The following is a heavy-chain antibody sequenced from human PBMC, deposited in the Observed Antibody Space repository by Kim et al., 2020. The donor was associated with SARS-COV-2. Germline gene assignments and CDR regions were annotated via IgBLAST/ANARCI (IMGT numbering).Heavy chain of an antibody. CDR3: ARRTYYYGSGRPHDAFDI. D-gene: IGHD3-10*01. V-gene: IGHV4-39*01. CDR2: IYYSGST. Sequence: SETLSLTCTVSGGSISSSSYYWGWIRQPPGKGLEWIGSIYYSGSTYYNPSLKSRVTISVDTSKNQFSLKLSSVTAADTAVYYCARRTYYYGSGRPHDAFDIWGQGTMVTVSS. J-gene: IGHJ3*02. CDR1: GGSISSSSYY.